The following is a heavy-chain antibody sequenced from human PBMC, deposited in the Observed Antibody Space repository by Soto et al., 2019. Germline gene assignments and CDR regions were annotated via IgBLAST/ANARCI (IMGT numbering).Heavy chain of an antibody. V-gene: IGHV1-69*06. CDR3: ARDPRGSGDY. CDR1: RGTFGSYS. J-gene: IGHJ4*02. CDR2: IIPIFGTA. D-gene: IGHD1-26*01. Sequence: SAKVACKFSRGTFGSYSIIWVRQSPRQGLEWMGGIIPIFGTANYAQKLQDRVTITADKSTSTAYMELSSLRSEDTAVYYCARDPRGSGDYWGQGTLVTVSS.